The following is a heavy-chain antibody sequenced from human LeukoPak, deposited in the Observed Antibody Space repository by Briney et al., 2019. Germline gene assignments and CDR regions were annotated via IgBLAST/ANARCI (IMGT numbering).Heavy chain of an antibody. V-gene: IGHV4-30-2*01. J-gene: IGHJ3*02. CDR3: ARSRYCSSTSCYTGSLSGFDI. CDR1: GGSISSGGYS. D-gene: IGHD2-2*02. CDR2: IYHSGST. Sequence: PSETLSLTCAVSGGSISSGGYSWSWIRQPPGKGLEWIGYIYHSGSTYYNPSLKSRVTISVDRSKNQFSLKLSSVTAADTAVYYCARSRYCSSTSCYTGSLSGFDIWGQGTMVTVSS.